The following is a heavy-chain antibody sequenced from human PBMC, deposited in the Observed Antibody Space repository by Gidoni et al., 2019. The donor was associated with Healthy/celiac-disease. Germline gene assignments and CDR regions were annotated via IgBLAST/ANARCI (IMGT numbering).Heavy chain of an antibody. CDR1: GFTVSSNY. D-gene: IGHD1-1*01. J-gene: IGHJ4*02. CDR2: IYSGGST. Sequence: EVQLVETGGGLIQHGGSLRLSCAASGFTVSSNYMSWVRQAPGKGLEWVSVIYSGGSTYYADSVKGRFTISRDNSKNTLYLQMNSLRAEDTAVYYCARDPVEQREVGYWGQGTLVTVSS. V-gene: IGHV3-53*02. CDR3: ARDPVEQREVGY.